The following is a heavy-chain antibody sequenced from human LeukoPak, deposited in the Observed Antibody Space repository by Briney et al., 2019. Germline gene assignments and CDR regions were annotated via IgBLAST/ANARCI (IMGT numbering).Heavy chain of an antibody. D-gene: IGHD2-2*01. J-gene: IGHJ5*02. Sequence: GASVKVSCKASGYTFTSYYMHWVRQAPGQGLEWMGIINPSGGSTSYAQKFQGRVTMTRDMSTSTVYMELSSLRSEDTAVYYCARGLAVLAGMGYNWFDPWGQGTLVTVSS. CDR1: GYTFTSYY. V-gene: IGHV1-46*01. CDR2: INPSGGST. CDR3: ARGLAVLAGMGYNWFDP.